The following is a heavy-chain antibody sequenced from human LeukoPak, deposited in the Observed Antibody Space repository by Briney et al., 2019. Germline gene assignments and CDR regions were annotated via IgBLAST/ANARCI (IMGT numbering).Heavy chain of an antibody. CDR2: INHSGST. V-gene: IGHV4-34*01. CDR3: ARAKITLLWFGESYYYGMDV. D-gene: IGHD3-10*01. Sequence: SETLSLTCTVSGGSISSYYWSWIRQPPGKGLEWIGEINHSGSTNYNPSLKSRVTISVDTSKNQFSLKLSSVTAADTAVYYCARAKITLLWFGESYYYGMDVWGQGTTVTVSS. CDR1: GGSISSYY. J-gene: IGHJ6*02.